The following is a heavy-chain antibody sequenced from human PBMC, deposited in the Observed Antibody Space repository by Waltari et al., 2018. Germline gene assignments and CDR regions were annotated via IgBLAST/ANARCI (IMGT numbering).Heavy chain of an antibody. D-gene: IGHD3-3*01. J-gene: IGHJ4*02. V-gene: IGHV3-11*04. CDR1: GFTFSDYY. CDR3: ARDRGASYDFWSGYYQFDY. CDR2: INSSGSTR. Sequence: QVQLVESGGGLVKPGGSLRLSCAASGFTFSDYYMSWIRQAPGKGLEWVSYINSSGSTRYYADSVKGRFTISRENAKNSLYLQMNSLRAEDTAVYYCARDRGASYDFWSGYYQFDYWGQGTLVTVSS.